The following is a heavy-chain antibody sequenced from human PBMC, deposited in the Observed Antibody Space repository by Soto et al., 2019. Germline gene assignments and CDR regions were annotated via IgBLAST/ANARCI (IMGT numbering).Heavy chain of an antibody. D-gene: IGHD6-13*01. CDR1: GFTFSSYS. CDR3: AASGYSSSWYGEGYYYYMDV. V-gene: IGHV3-21*01. Sequence: GGSLRLSCAASGFTFSSYSMNWVRQAPGKGLEWVSSISSSSSYIYYADSVKGRFTISRDNAKNSLYLQMNSLRAEDTAVYYCAASGYSSSWYGEGYYYYMDVWGKGTTVTVSS. J-gene: IGHJ6*03. CDR2: ISSSSSYI.